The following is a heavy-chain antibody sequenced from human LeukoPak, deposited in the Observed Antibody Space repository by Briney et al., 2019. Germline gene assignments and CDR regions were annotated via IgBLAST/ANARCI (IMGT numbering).Heavy chain of an antibody. CDR3: ARSRGIAAAGRGGYFDY. V-gene: IGHV4-39*07. D-gene: IGHD6-13*01. CDR2: IYYSGST. J-gene: IGHJ4*02. Sequence: SETLSLTCTVSGGSISSSSYYWGWIRQPPGKGLEWIGSIYYSGSTYYNPSLKSRVTISVDTSKNQFSLKLSSVTAADTAVYYCARSRGIAAAGRGGYFDYWGQGTLVTVSS. CDR1: GGSISSSSYY.